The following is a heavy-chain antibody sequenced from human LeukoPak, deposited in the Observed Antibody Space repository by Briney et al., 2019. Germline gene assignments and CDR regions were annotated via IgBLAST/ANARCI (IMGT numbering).Heavy chain of an antibody. Sequence: PSETLSLTCTVSGGSISSYYWSWVRQPPGKGLEWIGYIYYSGSTNYNPSLKSRVTISVDTSKNQFSLKLSSVTAADTAVYYCARGGYNIPFGYWGQGTLVTVSS. CDR1: GGSISSYY. V-gene: IGHV4-59*12. CDR3: ARGGYNIPFGY. CDR2: IYYSGST. D-gene: IGHD5-24*01. J-gene: IGHJ4*02.